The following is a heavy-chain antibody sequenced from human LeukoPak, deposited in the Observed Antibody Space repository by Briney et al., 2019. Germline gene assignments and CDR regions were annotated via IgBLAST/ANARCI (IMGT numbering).Heavy chain of an antibody. CDR2: ISSSSSNI. CDR1: GFTFSSYA. J-gene: IGHJ4*02. V-gene: IGHV3-21*01. CDR3: ARCTTGRTFGSLREIKRSREIDY. D-gene: IGHD1-1*01. Sequence: GGSLRLSCAASGFTFSSYAMNWVRQAPGKGLEWVSSISSSSSNIYYADSVKGRFTISRDNAKNSLYLQMNSLRVEDTAVYYCARCTTGRTFGSLREIKRSREIDYWGQGTLVTVSS.